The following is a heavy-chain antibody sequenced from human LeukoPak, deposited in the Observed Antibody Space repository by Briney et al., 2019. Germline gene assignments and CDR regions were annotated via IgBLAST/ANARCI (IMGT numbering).Heavy chain of an antibody. CDR1: GFTFSSYG. CDR2: IRYDGSNK. Sequence: SLRLSCAASGFTFSSYGMHWVRQAPGKGLEWVAFIRYDGSNKYYADSVTGRFTISRDNSKNTLYLQMNSLRAEDTAVYYCAKDVFHAVPPHFDYWGRGTLVIVSS. D-gene: IGHD3-3*01. V-gene: IGHV3-30*02. J-gene: IGHJ4*02. CDR3: AKDVFHAVPPHFDY.